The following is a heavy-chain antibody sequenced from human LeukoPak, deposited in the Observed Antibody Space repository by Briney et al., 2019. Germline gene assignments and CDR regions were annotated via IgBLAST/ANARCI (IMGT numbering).Heavy chain of an antibody. Sequence: GESLKISCKGSGYSFTSYWISWVRQMPGKGLEWMGIIYPGDSDTRYSPSFQGQVTISADKSISTAYLQWSSLKASDTAMYYCARLGGDHSYYYYYMDVWGKGTTVTVSS. J-gene: IGHJ6*03. V-gene: IGHV5-51*01. CDR2: IYPGDSDT. D-gene: IGHD4-17*01. CDR3: ARLGGDHSYYYYYMDV. CDR1: GYSFTSYW.